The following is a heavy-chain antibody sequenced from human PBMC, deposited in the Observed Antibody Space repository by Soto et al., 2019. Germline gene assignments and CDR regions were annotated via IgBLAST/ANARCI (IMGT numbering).Heavy chain of an antibody. V-gene: IGHV4-59*08. D-gene: IGHD3-16*01. CDR2: ISDSGEA. CDR3: ARSAYNNYGGNSFDY. CDR1: GGSMSTFY. Sequence: SETLSLTCAVSGGSMSTFYWSWIRQAPGKGLEWIAYISDSGEAYYNPSLKSRVSISIDTSEERFSLGLNSVTAADTAIYYCARSAYNNYGGNSFDYWGQGTLVTVSS. J-gene: IGHJ4*02.